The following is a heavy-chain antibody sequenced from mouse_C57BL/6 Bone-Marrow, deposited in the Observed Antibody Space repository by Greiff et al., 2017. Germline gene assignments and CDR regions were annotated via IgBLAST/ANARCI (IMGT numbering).Heavy chain of an antibody. CDR2: IHPNSGST. CDR1: GYTFTSYW. V-gene: IGHV1-64*01. CDR3: ARSLTGTLFEY. J-gene: IGHJ2*01. Sequence: QVQLQQPGAELVKPGASVKLSCKASGYTFTSYWMHWVKQRPGQGLEWIGMIHPNSGSTNYNEKFKSKATLTVDKSSSTAYMQLSSLTSEDSAVYYCARSLTGTLFEYWGQGTTLTVSS. D-gene: IGHD4-1*01.